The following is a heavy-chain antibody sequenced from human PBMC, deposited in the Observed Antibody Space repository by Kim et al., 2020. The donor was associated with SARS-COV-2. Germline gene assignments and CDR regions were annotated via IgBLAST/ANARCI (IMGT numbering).Heavy chain of an antibody. CDR1: AFTFGDYW. J-gene: IGHJ4*02. CDR2: IKQDGSEA. CDR3: AKSTRTGYYFDS. D-gene: IGHD6-25*01. V-gene: IGHV3-7*01. Sequence: GGSLRLSCAASAFTFGDYWMTWVRQAPGKGLEWVANIKQDGSEAYYLDSVKGRFTISRDNAKNSLYLQMNSLRAEDTAVYYCAKSTRTGYYFDSWGQGTLVPVSS.